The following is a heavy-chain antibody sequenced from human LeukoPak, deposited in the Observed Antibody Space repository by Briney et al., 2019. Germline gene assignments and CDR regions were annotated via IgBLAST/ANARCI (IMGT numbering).Heavy chain of an antibody. V-gene: IGHV3-21*01. CDR2: ISSSSSYI. CDR1: GFTFSSYS. D-gene: IGHD2-15*01. CDR3: ARVYCSGGSCYYYYGMDV. Sequence: GGSLRLSCAASGFTFSSYSMTWVRQAPGKGLEGVSSISSSSSYIYYADSVKGRFTISRDNAKNSLYLQMNSLRAEDTAVYYCARVYCSGGSCYYYYGMDVWGQGTTVTVSS. J-gene: IGHJ6*02.